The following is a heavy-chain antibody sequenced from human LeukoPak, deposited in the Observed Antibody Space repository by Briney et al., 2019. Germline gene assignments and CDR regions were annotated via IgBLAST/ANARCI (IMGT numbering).Heavy chain of an antibody. CDR1: GGSFSGYY. CDR3: ARWMVGDTFDY. V-gene: IGHV4-34*01. CDR2: INHSGYT. D-gene: IGHD1-26*01. Sequence: SETLSLTWAVYGGSFSGYYWSWIRQPPGKGLEWIGEINHSGYTNHNPSLKSRVTISVDTSKNQFSLKLSSVTAADTAVYYCARWMVGDTFDYWGQGTLVTVSS. J-gene: IGHJ4*02.